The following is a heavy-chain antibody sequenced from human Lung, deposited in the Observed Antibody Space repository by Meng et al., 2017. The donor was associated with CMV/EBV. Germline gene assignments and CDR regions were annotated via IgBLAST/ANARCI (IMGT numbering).Heavy chain of an antibody. Sequence: SLKTPCQAPGLAFSDYYMCWIRQAPGRGLEWISYISGSGSTIYYADSMKGRISTSRDNAKNSVFLQMSSLRAEETAVYFWARGATYYYDSRGSVGQWGQGTXVNGAS. CDR3: ARGATYYYDSRGSVGQ. D-gene: IGHD3-22*01. CDR2: ISGSGSTI. CDR1: GLAFSDYY. J-gene: IGHJ4*02. V-gene: IGHV3-11*01.